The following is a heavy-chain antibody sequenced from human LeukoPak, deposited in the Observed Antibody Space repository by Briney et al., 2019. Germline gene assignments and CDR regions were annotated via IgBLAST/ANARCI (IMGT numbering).Heavy chain of an antibody. D-gene: IGHD3-22*01. CDR2: ISAYNGNT. CDR1: GYTFTSYG. Sequence: GASVKVSCKTSGYTFTSYGISWVRQAPGQGLEWMGWISAYNGNTNYAQKLQGRVTMTTDTSTSTAYMELRSLRSDDTAVYYCVRFSIDEEIYYDSSGYDYWGQGTLVTVSS. J-gene: IGHJ4*02. CDR3: VRFSIDEEIYYDSSGYDY. V-gene: IGHV1-18*01.